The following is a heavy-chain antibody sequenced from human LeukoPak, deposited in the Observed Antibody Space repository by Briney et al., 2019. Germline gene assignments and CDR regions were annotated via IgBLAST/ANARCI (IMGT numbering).Heavy chain of an antibody. J-gene: IGHJ6*03. D-gene: IGHD7-27*01. V-gene: IGHV4-34*01. CDR2: LNHSGST. CDR1: GGSFIAYY. CDR3: ARGQRLGYYYYYMDV. Sequence: PSETLSLTCAVYGGSFIAYYWSWIRQPPGKGLEWIGELNHSGSTNYNPSLKSRVTISVDTSKNQFSLKLRSVTAADTAVYYCARGQRLGYYYYYMDVWGKGTTVTVSS.